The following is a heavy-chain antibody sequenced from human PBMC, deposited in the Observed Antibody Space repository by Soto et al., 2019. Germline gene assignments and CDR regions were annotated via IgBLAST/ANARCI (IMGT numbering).Heavy chain of an antibody. CDR3: ARLETRGSSARLDY. CDR2: IPYDGSSQ. D-gene: IGHD3-3*01. Sequence: QVHLVESGGGVVQPGRSLRLSCAASGFTFSTSTMHWVRQAPGKGLEWVAVIPYDGSSQYYADSVKGRFTISRDNSKNXLYLQVNXLRPEDTXIYYCARLETRGSSARLDYWGQGTLVTVSS. J-gene: IGHJ4*02. V-gene: IGHV3-30-3*01. CDR1: GFTFSTST.